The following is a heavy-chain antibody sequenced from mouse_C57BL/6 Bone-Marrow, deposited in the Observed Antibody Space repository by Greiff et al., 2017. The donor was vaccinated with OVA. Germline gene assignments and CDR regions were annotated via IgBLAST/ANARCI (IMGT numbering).Heavy chain of an antibody. CDR1: GYSITSGYY. V-gene: IGHV3-6*01. Sequence: EVKLMESGPGLVKPSQSLSLTCSVTGYSITSGYYWNWIRQFPGNKLEWMGYISYDGSNNYNPSLKNRISITRDTSKNQCFLKLNSVTTEDTATYYCASPTVVARCWYFDVWGTGTTVTVSS. CDR3: ASPTVVARCWYFDV. CDR2: ISYDGSN. D-gene: IGHD1-1*01. J-gene: IGHJ1*03.